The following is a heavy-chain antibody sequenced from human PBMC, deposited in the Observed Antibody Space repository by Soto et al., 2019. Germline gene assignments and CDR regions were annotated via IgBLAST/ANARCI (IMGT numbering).Heavy chain of an antibody. D-gene: IGHD3-10*01. CDR2: IYWDNDK. J-gene: IGHJ4*02. CDR1: GFSLSTTGVA. V-gene: IGHV2-5*02. Sequence: QITLKESGPTLVKPTQTLTLTCSFSGFSLSTTGVAVGWIRQSPGKALEWLAIIYWDNDKRYSPSLKSRVTITKDTSKNPVVLTVTNMDPVDTGTYYCARALWFGELHWGQGALVTVSS. CDR3: ARALWFGELH.